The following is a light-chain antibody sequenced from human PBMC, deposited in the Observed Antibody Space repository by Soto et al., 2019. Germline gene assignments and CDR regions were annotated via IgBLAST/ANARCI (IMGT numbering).Light chain of an antibody. CDR1: SSDVGGYNY. J-gene: IGLJ1*01. CDR2: DVS. CDR3: CSYAGSYTGV. V-gene: IGLV2-11*01. Sequence: QSVLTQPRSVSGSPGQSVTISCTGTSSDVGGYNYVSWYQQHPGKAPKLTIYDVSKRPSGVPDRFSGSKSGNTASLTISGLQAEDEADYYCCSYAGSYTGVFGTGTKVTVL.